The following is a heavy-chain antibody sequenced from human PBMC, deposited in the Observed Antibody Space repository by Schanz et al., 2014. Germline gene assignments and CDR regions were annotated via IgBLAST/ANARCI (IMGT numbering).Heavy chain of an antibody. V-gene: IGHV3-23*04. CDR1: GFTLSSYS. CDR3: AKDPSHGDYDYYFDY. D-gene: IGHD3-22*01. CDR2: ISGSGGST. J-gene: IGHJ4*02. Sequence: EVHLVESGGGLVKRGGSLRLSCAASGFTLSSYSMNWVRQAPGKGLEWVSAISGSGGSTYYADSMKGRFTISRDNSKNTLYLQMNSLRAEDTAVYYCAKDPSHGDYDYYFDYWGQGTLXTVSS.